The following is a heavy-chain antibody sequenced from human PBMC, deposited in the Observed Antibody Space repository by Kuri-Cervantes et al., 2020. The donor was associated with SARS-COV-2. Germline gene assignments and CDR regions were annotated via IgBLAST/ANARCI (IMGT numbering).Heavy chain of an antibody. D-gene: IGHD3-22*01. CDR2: MNPNSGNT. CDR3: ARVVLDYYHTSGLNWFDP. V-gene: IGHV1-8*01. J-gene: IGHJ5*02. Sequence: ASVKVSCKASGYTFTSYDINWVRQATGQGLEWMGWMNPNSGNTGYAQKFQGRVTMTRNTSISTAYMELSSLRSEDTAVYYCARVVLDYYHTSGLNWFDPWGQGTLVTVSS. CDR1: GYTFTSYD.